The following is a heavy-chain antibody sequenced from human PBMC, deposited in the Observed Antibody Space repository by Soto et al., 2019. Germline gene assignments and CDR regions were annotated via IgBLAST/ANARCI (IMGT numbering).Heavy chain of an antibody. Sequence: GGSLRLSCAASGFTFSTYGMHWVRQAPGKGPEWVAVISSDGSNKYYADSVEGRFTISRDNSKNTLYLQMNSLRAEDTAVYYCAIEEYDYYYGMEVWGQGTTVTVSS. CDR1: GFTFSTYG. CDR2: ISSDGSNK. CDR3: AIEEYDYYYGMEV. V-gene: IGHV3-30*03. J-gene: IGHJ6*02. D-gene: IGHD6-6*01.